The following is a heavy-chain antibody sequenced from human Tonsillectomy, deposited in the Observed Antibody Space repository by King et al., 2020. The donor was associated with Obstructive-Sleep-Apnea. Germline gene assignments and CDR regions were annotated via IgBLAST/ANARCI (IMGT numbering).Heavy chain of an antibody. CDR1: GFTFSIYA. D-gene: IGHD3-22*01. J-gene: IGHJ4*02. V-gene: IGHV3-23*04. CDR2: IRGSGGST. Sequence: QLVQSGGGLVQPWGSLRLSCAASGFTFSIYAMSWVRQAPGKGLEWGSAIRGSGGSTYYADSVKGRFTISRDNSKKTLYLQMNSLGAEDTAVYYCAKKSTSYYDSSLDYWGQGTLVTVSS. CDR3: AKKSTSYYDSSLDY.